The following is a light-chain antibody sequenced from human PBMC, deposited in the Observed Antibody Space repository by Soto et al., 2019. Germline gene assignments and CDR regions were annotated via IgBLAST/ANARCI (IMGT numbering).Light chain of an antibody. CDR3: QQRSSWPRT. Sequence: EIVLTQSPATVSLSPGERATLSCRASQSVSSYLAWYQQKPGQPPRLLIYGASNRATGIPARFSGSGSGTDFTLTINSLEPEDVAVYYCQQRSSWPRTFGQGTKVEI. CDR1: QSVSSY. CDR2: GAS. J-gene: IGKJ1*01. V-gene: IGKV3-11*01.